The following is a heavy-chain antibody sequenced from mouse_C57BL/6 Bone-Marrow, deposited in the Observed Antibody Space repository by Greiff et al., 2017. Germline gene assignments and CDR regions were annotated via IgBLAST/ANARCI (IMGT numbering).Heavy chain of an antibody. D-gene: IGHD1-1*01. CDR2: ISYDGSN. CDR1: GYSITSGYY. V-gene: IGHV3-6*01. J-gene: IGHJ2*01. Sequence: DVHLVESGPGLVKPSQSLSLTCSVTGYSITSGYYWNWIRQFPGNKLEWMGYISYDGSNNYNPSLKNRISITRDTSKNQFFLKLNSVTTEDTATYCCARAGYYGSSFDYWGQGTTLTVSS. CDR3: ARAGYYGSSFDY.